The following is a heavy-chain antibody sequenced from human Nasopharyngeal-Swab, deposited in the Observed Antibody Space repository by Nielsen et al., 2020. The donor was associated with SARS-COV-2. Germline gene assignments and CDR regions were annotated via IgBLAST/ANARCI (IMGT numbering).Heavy chain of an antibody. Sequence: VRQMPGKGLEWLGVIYPGNSDPIYSPSFQGQVPISADKSISTAYLQWSSLKASDTAMYYCARPAGGGYFDYWGQGTLVTVSS. CDR2: IYPGNSDP. D-gene: IGHD3-16*01. CDR3: ARPAGGGYFDY. J-gene: IGHJ4*02. V-gene: IGHV5-51*01.